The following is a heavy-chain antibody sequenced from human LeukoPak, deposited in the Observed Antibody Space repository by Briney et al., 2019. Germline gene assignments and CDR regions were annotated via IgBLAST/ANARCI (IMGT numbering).Heavy chain of an antibody. CDR2: ISSSGSTI. D-gene: IGHD3-22*01. V-gene: IGHV3-11*04. Sequence: GGSLRLSCAASGFTFSDYYMSWIRQAPGKGLERVSYISSSGSTIYYADSVKGRFTISRDNAKNSLYLKMNSLRAEDTAGYYCARRCISYYYDSGGFSDYWGQGTLVTVSS. CDR1: GFTFSDYY. CDR3: ARRCISYYYDSGGFSDY. J-gene: IGHJ4*02.